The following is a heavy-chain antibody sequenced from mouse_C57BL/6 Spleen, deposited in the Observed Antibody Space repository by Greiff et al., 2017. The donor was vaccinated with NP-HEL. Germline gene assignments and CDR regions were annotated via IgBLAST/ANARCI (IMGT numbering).Heavy chain of an antibody. J-gene: IGHJ1*03. CDR2: IYPRSGNT. CDR1: GYTFTSYG. V-gene: IGHV1-81*01. D-gene: IGHD1-1*02. CDR3: ARVVPSYWYFDV. Sequence: QVQLQQSGAELARPGASVKLSCKASGYTFTSYGISWVKQRTGQGLEWIGEIYPRSGNTYYNEKFKGKATLTADKSSSTAYMELRSLTSEDSAVYFCARVVPSYWYFDVWGTGTTVTVSS.